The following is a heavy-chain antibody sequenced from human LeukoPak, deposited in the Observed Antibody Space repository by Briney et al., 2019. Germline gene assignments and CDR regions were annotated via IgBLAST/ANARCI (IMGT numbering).Heavy chain of an antibody. J-gene: IGHJ4*02. V-gene: IGHV1-2*02. CDR3: ATDIGERPLDY. CDR2: IMPNNGGT. Sequence: ASVKVSCKASGYTFADNYIHWVRQAPGQGLEWMGWIMPNNGGTSYAQNFQGRVTMTRDTSVSTAYMELSRLRSDDTAMYYCATDIGERPLDYWGQGTLVTVSS. CDR1: GYTFADNY. D-gene: IGHD3-16*02.